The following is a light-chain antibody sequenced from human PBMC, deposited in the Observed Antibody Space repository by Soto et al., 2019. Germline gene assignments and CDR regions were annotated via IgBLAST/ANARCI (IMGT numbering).Light chain of an antibody. CDR2: GAS. V-gene: IGKV3-20*01. CDR3: QQYGSSPRT. J-gene: IGKJ1*01. Sequence: EIVLTQSPGTLSLSPGERATHSCRASQSIRSNYVAWYQQKPGQGPRLLIYGASSRATGIPDRFSGSGSGTDFTLIISRLEPEDFAMYYCQQYGSSPRTFGQGTKVDIK. CDR1: QSIRSNY.